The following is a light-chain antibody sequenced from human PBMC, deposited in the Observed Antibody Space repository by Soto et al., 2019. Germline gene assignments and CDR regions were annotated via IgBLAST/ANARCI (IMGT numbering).Light chain of an antibody. J-gene: IGKJ2*03. CDR2: DAS. Sequence: DIQMTQSPSTLSASLGDRVTITCRASQTISQWLAWYQQKPGKAPKLLIYDASSLETGVPSRFSGSGSGTELALTISSLQPDDFATYYCQQYNTWYSFGQGTKLEVK. V-gene: IGKV1-5*01. CDR1: QTISQW. CDR3: QQYNTWYS.